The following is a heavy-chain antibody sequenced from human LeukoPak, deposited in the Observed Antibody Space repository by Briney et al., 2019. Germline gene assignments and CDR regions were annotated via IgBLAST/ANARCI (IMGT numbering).Heavy chain of an antibody. V-gene: IGHV1-69*13. CDR3: ARLVAGGFDY. D-gene: IGHD6-19*01. CDR1: GYTFTSYG. CDR2: IIPIFGTA. J-gene: IGHJ4*02. Sequence: GASVKVSCKASGYTFTSYGISWVRQAPGQGLEWMAGIIPIFGTANYAQKFQGRVTITADESTSTAYMELSSLRSEDTAVYYCARLVAGGFDYWGQGTLVTVSS.